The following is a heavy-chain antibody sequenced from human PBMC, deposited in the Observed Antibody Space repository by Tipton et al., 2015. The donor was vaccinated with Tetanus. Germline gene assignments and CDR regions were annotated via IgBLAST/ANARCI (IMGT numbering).Heavy chain of an antibody. D-gene: IGHD2-2*01. CDR1: GGSFSAYY. CDR3: ARDSTYLFDY. Sequence: LSLTCAVYGGSFSAYYWSWIRQSPGKGLEWVANIKQDGSAKYYVDSVKGRFTISRDNAKNSLYLQMNSLRAEDTAVYYCARDSTYLFDYWGQGTQVTVSS. J-gene: IGHJ4*02. V-gene: IGHV3-7*01. CDR2: IKQDGSAK.